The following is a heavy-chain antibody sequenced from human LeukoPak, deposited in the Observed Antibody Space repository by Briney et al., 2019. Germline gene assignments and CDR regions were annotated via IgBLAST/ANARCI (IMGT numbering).Heavy chain of an antibody. V-gene: IGHV3-23*01. CDR2: ISGSGGST. CDR1: GFTFSSYA. Sequence: RSGGSLRLSCAASGFTFSSYAMSWVRQAPGKGLEWVSAISGSGGSTYYADSVKGRFTISRDNSKNTLYLQMNSLRAEDTAVYYCAKGGRYCSSTSCYTYGMDVWGQGTTVTASS. CDR3: AKGGRYCSSTSCYTYGMDV. D-gene: IGHD2-2*02. J-gene: IGHJ6*02.